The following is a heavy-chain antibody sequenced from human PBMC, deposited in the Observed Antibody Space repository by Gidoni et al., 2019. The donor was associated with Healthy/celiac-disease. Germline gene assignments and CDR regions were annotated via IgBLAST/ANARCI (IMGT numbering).Heavy chain of an antibody. D-gene: IGHD3-22*01. CDR1: GFPFSSYS. CDR2: ISSSSSYI. V-gene: IGHV3-21*01. CDR3: ARVGDSSGYHDAFDI. Sequence: EVQLVESGGGLVKPGGSLRLSCAASGFPFSSYSMNWVRQAPGKGLGWVSSISSSSSYIYYADSVKGRFTISRDNAKNSLYLQMNSLRAEDTAVYYCARVGDSSGYHDAFDIWGQGTMVTVSS. J-gene: IGHJ3*02.